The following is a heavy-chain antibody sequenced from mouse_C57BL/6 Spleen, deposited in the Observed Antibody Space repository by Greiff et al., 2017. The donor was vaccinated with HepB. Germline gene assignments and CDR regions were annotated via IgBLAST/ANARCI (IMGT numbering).Heavy chain of an antibody. CDR1: GFNIKDDY. CDR3: TTYYGSSYYFDY. D-gene: IGHD1-1*01. Sequence: EVKLQESGAELVRPGASVKLSCTASGFNIKDDYMHWVKQRPEQGLEWIGWIDPENGDTEYASKFQGKATITADTSSNTAYLQLSSLTSEDTAVYYCTTYYGSSYYFDYWGQGTTLTVSS. J-gene: IGHJ2*01. V-gene: IGHV14-4*01. CDR2: IDPENGDT.